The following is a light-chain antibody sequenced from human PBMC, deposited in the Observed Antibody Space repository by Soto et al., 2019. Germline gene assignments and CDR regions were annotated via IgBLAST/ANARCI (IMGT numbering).Light chain of an antibody. V-gene: IGKV3-20*01. Sequence: EIVLTQSPGTLSLSPGEGATLSCRASRGLSDTNLAWYQQKPGQAPSLLLYDSSRRAPGVPHRFSGSGSGRDLTLTISSVEPDDFAVYYCQQYDVSPQTFGRGSRVEMK. CDR2: DSS. CDR1: RGLSDTN. CDR3: QQYDVSPQT. J-gene: IGKJ1*01.